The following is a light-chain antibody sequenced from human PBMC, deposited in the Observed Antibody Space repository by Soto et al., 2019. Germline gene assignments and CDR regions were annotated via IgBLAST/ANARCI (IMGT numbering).Light chain of an antibody. CDR3: ATWDTSLGAVV. CDR2: DNY. J-gene: IGLJ3*02. CDR1: SSNIVNNY. V-gene: IGLV1-51*01. Sequence: QSVLTQPPSVSAAPGQKVTISCSGSSSNIVNNYVSWYQQLPGTAPKLLIYDNYKRPSGIPDRFSGSKSGTSATLGITGLQTGDGADYFCATWDTSLGAVVLGGGTKLPVL.